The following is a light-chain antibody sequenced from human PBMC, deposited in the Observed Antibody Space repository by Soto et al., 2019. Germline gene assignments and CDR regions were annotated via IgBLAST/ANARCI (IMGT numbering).Light chain of an antibody. CDR2: DAS. V-gene: IGKV3-11*01. CDR1: QSVSSY. CDR3: HQYNNWPPWT. Sequence: EIVLTQSPATLSLSPGERATLSFRASQSVSSYLAWYQQKPGQAPRLLIYDASNRATGIPARFSGSGSGTEFTLTISSLQPEDFAVYYCHQYNNWPPWTFGQGTRWIS. J-gene: IGKJ1*01.